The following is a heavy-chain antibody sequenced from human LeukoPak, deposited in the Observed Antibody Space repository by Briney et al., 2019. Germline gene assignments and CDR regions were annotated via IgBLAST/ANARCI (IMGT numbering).Heavy chain of an antibody. CDR2: IRYDGSNK. V-gene: IGHV3-30*02. D-gene: IGHD2-2*02. CDR3: AKDKIGYCSSTSCYTKSGFDY. J-gene: IGHJ4*02. CDR1: GFTFSSYG. Sequence: GESLRLSCAASGFTFSSYGMHWVRQAPGKGLEWVAFIRYDGSNKYYADSVKGRFTISRDNSKNTLYLQMNSLRAEDTAVYYCAKDKIGYCSSTSCYTKSGFDYWGQGTLVTVSS.